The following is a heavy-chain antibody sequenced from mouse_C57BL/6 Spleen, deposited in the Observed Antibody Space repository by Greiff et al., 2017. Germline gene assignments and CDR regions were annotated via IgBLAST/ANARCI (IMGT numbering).Heavy chain of an antibody. D-gene: IGHD1-1*01. V-gene: IGHV1-74*01. J-gene: IGHJ4*01. CDR2: IHPSDSDT. CDR3: ALYYGSRRAMDY. CDR1: GYTFTSYW. Sequence: VQLQEPGAELVKPGASVKVSCKASGYTFTSYWMHWVKQRPGQGLEWIGRIHPSDSDTNYNQKFKGKATLTVDKSSSTAYMQLSSLTSEDSAVYYCALYYGSRRAMDYWGQGTSVTVSS.